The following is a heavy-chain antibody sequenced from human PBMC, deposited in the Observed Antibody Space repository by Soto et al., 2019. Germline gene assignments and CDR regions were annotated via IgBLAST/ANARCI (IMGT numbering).Heavy chain of an antibody. CDR2: IHPSGDT. CDR3: VRGYCTTSPCSGDFQF. CDR1: GYKFTTYF. Sequence: ASVKVSCKASGYKFTTYFIHWVRQAPGQGLEWMGMIHPSGDTGYAQKFRGGVTMTIDTSTTTAYMELRNLTSEDTAVYFSVRGYCTTSPCSGDFQFWVQGTMVRVSS. D-gene: IGHD2-15*01. V-gene: IGHV1-46*01. J-gene: IGHJ1*01.